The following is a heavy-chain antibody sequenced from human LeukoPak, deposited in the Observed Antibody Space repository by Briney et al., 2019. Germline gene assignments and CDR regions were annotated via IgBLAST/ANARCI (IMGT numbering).Heavy chain of an antibody. V-gene: IGHV1-18*01. Sequence: ASVKVSCKASGYTFTSYDISWVRQAPGQGLEWMGWISAYNGNTNYAQKLQGRVTMTTDTSTSTAYMELRSLRSDDTAVYYCARDLGPIAAAGTDLDYWGQGTLVTVSS. CDR1: GYTFTSYD. J-gene: IGHJ4*02. CDR3: ARDLGPIAAAGTDLDY. D-gene: IGHD6-13*01. CDR2: ISAYNGNT.